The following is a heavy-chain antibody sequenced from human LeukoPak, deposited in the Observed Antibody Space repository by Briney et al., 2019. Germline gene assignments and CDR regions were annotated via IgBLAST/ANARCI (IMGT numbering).Heavy chain of an antibody. J-gene: IGHJ4*02. CDR1: GYTFTGYY. CDR2: INPNSGGT. D-gene: IGHD1-26*01. CDR3: ARELPDSSIVGATRSFDY. Sequence: PEASVKVSCKASGYTFTGYYMHWVRQAPGQGLEWMGWINPNSGGTNYAQKFQGRVTMTRDTSISTAYMELSRLRSDDTAVYYCARELPDSSIVGATRSFDYWGQGTLVTVSS. V-gene: IGHV1-2*02.